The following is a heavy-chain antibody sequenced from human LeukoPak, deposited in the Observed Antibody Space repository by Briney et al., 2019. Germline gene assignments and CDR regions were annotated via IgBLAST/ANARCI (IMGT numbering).Heavy chain of an antibody. J-gene: IGHJ3*02. V-gene: IGHV3-30-3*01. Sequence: GGSLRLSCAASGFTFSSYAMHWVRQAPGKGLEWVAVISYDGSNKYYADSVKGRFTISRDNSKNTLYLQMNSLRAEDTAVYYCARDRGTMVRDLDAFDIWGQGTMVTVSS. CDR2: ISYDGSNK. CDR3: ARDRGTMVRDLDAFDI. D-gene: IGHD3-10*01. CDR1: GFTFSSYA.